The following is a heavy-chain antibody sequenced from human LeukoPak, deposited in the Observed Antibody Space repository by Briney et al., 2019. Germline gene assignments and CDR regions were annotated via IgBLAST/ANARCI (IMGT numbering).Heavy chain of an antibody. J-gene: IGHJ4*02. V-gene: IGHV4-4*07. CDR2: VYTSGST. D-gene: IGHD5-18*01. Sequence: PSETLSLTCTVSGGSISSYHWSWHRQPAGKGLEWIGRVYTSGSTNYNPSLKSRVTMSVDTSKEQLSLKLSSVTAADTAVYYCARDGLYSYGYSYFDYWGQGTLVTVSP. CDR3: ARDGLYSYGYSYFDY. CDR1: GGSISSYH.